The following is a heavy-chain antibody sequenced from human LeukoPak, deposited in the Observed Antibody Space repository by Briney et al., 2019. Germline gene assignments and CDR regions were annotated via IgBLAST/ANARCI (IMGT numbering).Heavy chain of an antibody. CDR1: GFTFSSYA. J-gene: IGHJ4*02. CDR2: ISGSGGST. CDR3: ARADDFWSGYSSGGIDY. D-gene: IGHD3-3*01. V-gene: IGHV3-23*01. Sequence: GGSLRLSCAASGFTFSSYAMSWVRQAPGKGLEWVSAISGSGGSTYYADSVKGRFTISRDNSKNTLYLQMNSLRAEDTAVYYCARADDFWSGYSSGGIDYWGQGTLVTVSS.